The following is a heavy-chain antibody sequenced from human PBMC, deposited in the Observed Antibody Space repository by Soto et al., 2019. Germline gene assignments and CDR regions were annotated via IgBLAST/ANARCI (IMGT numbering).Heavy chain of an antibody. Sequence: QVHLVDSGGGVVQPGRSMRLSCAASGFIFSNFPIHWVRQAPGKGLEWVALVSKDGNEKHYADSVKGRFTISRDNSRNMVYLQLSSLKDEDTAVYYCVTEGAAGYFPNRGQGTLVTVSS. CDR1: GFIFSNFP. CDR2: VSKDGNEK. CDR3: VTEGAAGYFPN. D-gene: IGHD3-22*01. V-gene: IGHV3-30-3*01. J-gene: IGHJ4*02.